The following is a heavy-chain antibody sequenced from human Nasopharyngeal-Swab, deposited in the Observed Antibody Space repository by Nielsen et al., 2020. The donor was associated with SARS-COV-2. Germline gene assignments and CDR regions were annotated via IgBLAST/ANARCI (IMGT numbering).Heavy chain of an antibody. V-gene: IGHV3-7*02. Sequence: ESLKISCAASGFTFSTSWMSWARQAPGKGPEWVAIIKPVGSETYYVDSVKGRFTISTDNAKNSLFLQMDGLRAEDTAVYYGVRHGRYTFDSWGQGSLVTVSS. CDR1: GFTFSTSW. D-gene: IGHD5-24*01. CDR3: VRHGRYTFDS. CDR2: IKPVGSET. J-gene: IGHJ4*02.